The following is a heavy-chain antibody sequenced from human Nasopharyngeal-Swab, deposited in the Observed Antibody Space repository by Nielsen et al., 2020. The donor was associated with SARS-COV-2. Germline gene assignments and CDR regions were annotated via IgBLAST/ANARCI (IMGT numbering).Heavy chain of an antibody. Sequence: GESLKISCAAAGLTHSSCEMKWGREAAGKGREWVSYISSSGSTIYYADSVKGRFTISRDNAKNSLYLQMNSLRAEDTAVYYCARVKARLLRGYFDYWGQGTLVTVSS. V-gene: IGHV3-48*03. CDR1: GLTHSSCE. D-gene: IGHD3-10*01. CDR2: ISSSGSTI. J-gene: IGHJ4*02. CDR3: ARVKARLLRGYFDY.